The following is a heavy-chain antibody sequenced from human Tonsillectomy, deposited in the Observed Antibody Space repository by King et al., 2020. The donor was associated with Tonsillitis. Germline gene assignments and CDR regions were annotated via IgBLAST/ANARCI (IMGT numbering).Heavy chain of an antibody. Sequence: TLKESGPLLVKPTETLTLTCTVSGFSLSNARMGVSWIRQPPGKALEWLAHIFSNDEKAYSTSLRTRLTISKGTSESQVVLTLANMDPVDTATYYCARSPDWGEWLSAHFGMDVWGQGTPVTVSS. V-gene: IGHV2-26*01. CDR3: ARSPDWGEWLSAHFGMDV. J-gene: IGHJ6*02. D-gene: IGHD3-3*01. CDR1: GFSLSNARMG. CDR2: IFSNDEK.